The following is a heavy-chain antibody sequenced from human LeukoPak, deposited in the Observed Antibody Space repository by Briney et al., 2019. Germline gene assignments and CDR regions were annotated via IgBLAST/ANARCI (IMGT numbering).Heavy chain of an antibody. Sequence: SQTLSLTCTVSGGSISSGSYYWSWIRQPAGKGLEWIGRIYTSGSTNYNPSLKSRVTISVDTSKNQFSLKLSSVTAADTAVYYCARDIYSSGWYRVFDYWGQGTLVTVSS. CDR1: GGSISSGSYY. D-gene: IGHD6-19*01. CDR3: ARDIYSSGWYRVFDY. V-gene: IGHV4-61*02. J-gene: IGHJ4*02. CDR2: IYTSGST.